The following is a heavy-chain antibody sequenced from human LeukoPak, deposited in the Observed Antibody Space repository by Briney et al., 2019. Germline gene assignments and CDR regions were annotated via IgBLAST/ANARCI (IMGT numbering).Heavy chain of an antibody. Sequence: GASVKVSCKASGYTFTSYYLHWVRQAPGQGLEWMGIINPSGGSTTYAQKFQGRVTMTRDMSTSTVYMELSSLRSEDTAVYYCARDPPHYGDYVDWDYWGQGTLVTVSS. J-gene: IGHJ4*02. D-gene: IGHD4-17*01. V-gene: IGHV1-46*01. CDR3: ARDPPHYGDYVDWDY. CDR2: INPSGGST. CDR1: GYTFTSYY.